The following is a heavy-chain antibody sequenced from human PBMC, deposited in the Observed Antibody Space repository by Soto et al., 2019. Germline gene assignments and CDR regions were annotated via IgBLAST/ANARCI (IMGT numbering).Heavy chain of an antibody. V-gene: IGHV3-23*01. CDR1: GFTFSSYA. CDR2: TSGSGGST. J-gene: IGHJ4*02. CDR3: AKMPYGGIAVARLDY. D-gene: IGHD6-19*01. Sequence: EVQLLESGGGLVQPGGSLRLSCAASGFTFSSYAMSWVRQAPGKGLEWVSATSGSGGSTYYADSVKGRFTNSRDNSKNTLYLQMNSLRAEDTAVYYCAKMPYGGIAVARLDYWGQGTLVTVSS.